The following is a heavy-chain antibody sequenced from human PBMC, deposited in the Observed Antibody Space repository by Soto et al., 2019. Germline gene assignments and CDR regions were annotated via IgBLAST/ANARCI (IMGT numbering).Heavy chain of an antibody. V-gene: IGHV1-18*04. CDR2: ISAYNGNT. CDR3: ARLREYSSSWYRYYYYGMDV. J-gene: IGHJ6*02. Sequence: QVQLVQSGAEVKKPGASVKVSCKAAGYTFTSYGISWVRQAPGQGLEGMGWISAYNGNTNYAQKLQGRVTMTTDTSTSTAYMELRSLRSDDTAVYYCARLREYSSSWYRYYYYGMDVWGQGTTVTVSS. D-gene: IGHD6-13*01. CDR1: GYTFTSYG.